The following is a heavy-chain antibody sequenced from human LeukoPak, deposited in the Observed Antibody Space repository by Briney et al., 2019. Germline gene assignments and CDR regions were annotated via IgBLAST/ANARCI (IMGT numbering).Heavy chain of an antibody. CDR2: INSDGSST. V-gene: IGHV3-74*01. D-gene: IGHD3-22*01. CDR3: AIGYHDSSGSLDY. J-gene: IGHJ4*02. CDR1: GFTFSSYW. Sequence: GSLRLSCAASGFTFSSYWMHWVRQATGKGLVWVSRINSDGSSTSYADSVKGRFTISRDNAKNTLYLQMNSLRAEDTAVYYCAIGYHDSSGSLDYWGQGTLVTVSS.